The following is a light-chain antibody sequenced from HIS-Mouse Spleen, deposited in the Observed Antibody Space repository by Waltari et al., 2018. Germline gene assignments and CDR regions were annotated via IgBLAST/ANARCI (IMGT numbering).Light chain of an antibody. V-gene: IGLV3-10*01. CDR1: ALPKKY. J-gene: IGLJ2*01. CDR2: EDS. Sequence: SYELTQPPSVSVSPGQTARITCSGDALPKKYAYWYQQKSGQATVLVIYEDSKRPSGITERFSGSSSGTMATLTISGAQVEDEADYYCYSTDSSGNHRVFGGGTKLTVL. CDR3: YSTDSSGNHRV.